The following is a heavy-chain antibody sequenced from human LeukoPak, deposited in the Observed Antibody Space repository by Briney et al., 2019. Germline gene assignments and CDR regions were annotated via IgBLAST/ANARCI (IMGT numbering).Heavy chain of an antibody. J-gene: IGHJ4*02. CDR3: AKDIGGLNY. D-gene: IGHD6-25*01. CDR2: ISGDGGTT. CDR1: GXTFDDYA. V-gene: IGHV3-43*02. Sequence: GGSLRLSCAASGXTFDDYAMHWVRQAPGKGLEWVSLISGDGGTTYYADSVKGRFTISRDNRKKSPYLQMNSLRTEDTALYYCAKDIGGLNYCGQGTLVTVSS.